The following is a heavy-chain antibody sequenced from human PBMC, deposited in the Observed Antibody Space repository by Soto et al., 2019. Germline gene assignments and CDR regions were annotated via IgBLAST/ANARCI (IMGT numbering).Heavy chain of an antibody. CDR1: GFIFSSHA. J-gene: IGHJ4*02. V-gene: IGHV3-23*01. CDR3: AKDLLWGNFEY. D-gene: IGHD3-16*01. Sequence: EVQVLESGGGLAQPGGSLRLSCAVSGFIFSSHAMSWVRKAPGKGLDWVSTITSGGGGTYYADSVKGRFTISRDNSKNTLFLQMNSLRAEDTAVYYCAKDLLWGNFEYWGQGTLVTVSS. CDR2: ITSGGGGT.